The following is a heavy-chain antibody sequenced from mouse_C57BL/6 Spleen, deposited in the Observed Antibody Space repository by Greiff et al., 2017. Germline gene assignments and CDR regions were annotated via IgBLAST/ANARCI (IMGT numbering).Heavy chain of an antibody. Sequence: QVHVKQSGAELVRPGASVTLSCKASGYTFTDYEMHWVKQTPVHGLEWIGAIDPVTGGTAYNQKFKGKAILTADKSSSTAYMELRSLTAEDFAFYSCTRFDYWGQGTTRTVSS. V-gene: IGHV1-15*01. J-gene: IGHJ2*01. CDR3: TRFDY. CDR2: IDPVTGGT. CDR1: GYTFTDYE.